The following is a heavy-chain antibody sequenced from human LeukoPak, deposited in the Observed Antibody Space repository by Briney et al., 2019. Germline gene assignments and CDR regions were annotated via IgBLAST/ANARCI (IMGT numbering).Heavy chain of an antibody. CDR1: GGSISSSNW. D-gene: IGHD3-22*01. CDR2: IYHSGST. Sequence: PSGTLSITCAVSGGSISSSNWWSWVRQPPGKGLEWIGEIYHSGSTNYNPSLKSRVTISVDKSKNQFSLKLSSVTAADTAVYYCARDSSGYYRPAEYFQHWGQGTLVTVSS. CDR3: ARDSSGYYRPAEYFQH. J-gene: IGHJ1*01. V-gene: IGHV4-4*02.